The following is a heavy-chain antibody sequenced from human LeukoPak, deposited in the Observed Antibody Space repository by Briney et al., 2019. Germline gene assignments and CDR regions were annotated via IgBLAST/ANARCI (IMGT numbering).Heavy chain of an antibody. CDR3: ARVPNSRYNWFDP. V-gene: IGHV1-8*01. CDR2: MNPNSGNT. D-gene: IGHD2/OR15-2a*01. CDR1: GYTFTSYD. J-gene: IGHJ5*02. Sequence: ASVKVSCKASGYTFTSYDINWVRQATGQGLEWMGWMNPNSGNTGYAQKFQGRVTMTRNTSISTAYVELSSLRSEDTAVYYCARVPNSRYNWFDPWGQGTLVTVSS.